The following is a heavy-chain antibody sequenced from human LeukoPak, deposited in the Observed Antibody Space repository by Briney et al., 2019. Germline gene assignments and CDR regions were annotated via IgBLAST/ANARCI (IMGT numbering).Heavy chain of an antibody. Sequence: PGGSLRLSCSASGFTFSSYGMHWVRQAPGKGLGRVAGIWCDGSNKYYADSVKGRFTISRDNSNNTLYLQMNSQRAEDTAVYYCARDRVSGSYPDAFDIWGQGTMVTVSS. CDR3: ARDRVSGSYPDAFDI. CDR2: IWCDGSNK. J-gene: IGHJ3*02. CDR1: GFTFSSYG. V-gene: IGHV3-33*01. D-gene: IGHD1-26*01.